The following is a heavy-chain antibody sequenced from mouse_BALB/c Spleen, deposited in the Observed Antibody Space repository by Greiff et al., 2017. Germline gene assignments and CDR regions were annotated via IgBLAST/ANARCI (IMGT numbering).Heavy chain of an antibody. CDR1: GFTFSSYT. Sequence: DVKLVESGGGLVQPGGSLKLSCAASGFTFSSYTMSWVRQTPEKRLEWVAYISNGGGSTYYPDTVKGRFTISRDNAKNTLYLQMSSLKSEDTAMYYCARSYYYGSSYWYFDVWGAGTTVTVSS. CDR3: ARSYYYGSSYWYFDV. J-gene: IGHJ1*01. V-gene: IGHV5-12-2*01. D-gene: IGHD1-1*01. CDR2: ISNGGGST.